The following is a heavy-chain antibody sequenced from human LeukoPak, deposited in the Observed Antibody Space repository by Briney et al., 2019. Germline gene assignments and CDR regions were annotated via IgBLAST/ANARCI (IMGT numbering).Heavy chain of an antibody. CDR3: ARGGVGATTRWFDP. CDR1: GFTFSSYS. Sequence: GGSLRLSCAASGFTFSSYSMNWVRQAPGKGLEWVSSMSSSSSYIYYAESVKGRFTISRDNAKNSLYLQMNRLRAEDTAVYYCARGGVGATTRWFDPWGQGTLVTVSS. CDR2: MSSSSSYI. D-gene: IGHD1-26*01. J-gene: IGHJ5*02. V-gene: IGHV3-21*01.